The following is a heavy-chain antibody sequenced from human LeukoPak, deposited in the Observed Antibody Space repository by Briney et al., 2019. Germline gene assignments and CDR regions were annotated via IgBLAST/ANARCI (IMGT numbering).Heavy chain of an antibody. CDR1: GGSISSSSYY. V-gene: IGHV4-39*07. D-gene: IGHD2-21*01. CDR3: ARGVAGHFGGFFFDS. J-gene: IGHJ4*02. CDR2: IYYSGST. Sequence: SETLSLTCTVSGGSISSSSYYWGWLRQPPGKGLEWIGNIYYSGSTYYTPSLKSRVTISVDTSKNQLSLKLSSVTAADTAVYYCARGVAGHFGGFFFDSWGQGALVTVSS.